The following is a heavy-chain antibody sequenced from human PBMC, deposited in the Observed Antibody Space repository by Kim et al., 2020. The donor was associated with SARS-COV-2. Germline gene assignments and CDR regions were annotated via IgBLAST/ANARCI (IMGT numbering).Heavy chain of an antibody. J-gene: IGHJ4*02. CDR2: ISYDGSNK. V-gene: IGHV3-33*05. Sequence: GGSLRLSCAASGFTFSSYGMHWVRQAPGKGLEWVAVISYDGSNKYYADSVKGRFTISRDNSKNTLYLQMNSLRAEDTAVYYCARISRVLRYFDWLSWRRSTSDYWGPGTLVTVSS. D-gene: IGHD3-9*01. CDR1: GFTFSSYG. CDR3: ARISRVLRYFDWLSWRRSTSDY.